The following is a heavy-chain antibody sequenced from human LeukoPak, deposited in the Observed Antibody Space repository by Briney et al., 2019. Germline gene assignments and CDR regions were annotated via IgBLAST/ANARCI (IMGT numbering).Heavy chain of an antibody. D-gene: IGHD6-19*01. J-gene: IGHJ4*02. V-gene: IGHV3-23*01. CDR3: AKDEYGSGWIYNFDY. CDR2: ISGSGGST. CDR1: GFTLSSYE. Sequence: GGSLRLSCAASGFTLSSYEMNWVRQAAGKGLEWVSVISGSGGSTYYADSVKGRFTISRDNSKNTLYLQMNSLRAEDTAVYYCAKDEYGSGWIYNFDYWGQGTLVTVSS.